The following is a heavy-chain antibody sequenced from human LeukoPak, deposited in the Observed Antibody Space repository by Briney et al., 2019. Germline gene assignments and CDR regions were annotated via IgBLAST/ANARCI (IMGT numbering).Heavy chain of an antibody. CDR1: GYTFTSYD. D-gene: IGHD4/OR15-4a*01. J-gene: IGHJ4*02. Sequence: ASVKVSCKASGYTFTSYDINWVRQATGQGLEWMGWMNPNSGNTGYAQKFQGRATMTRNTSISTAYMELSSLRSEDTAVYYCARTGMTMVPKIDYWGQGTLVTVSS. CDR3: ARTGMTMVPKIDY. CDR2: MNPNSGNT. V-gene: IGHV1-8*01.